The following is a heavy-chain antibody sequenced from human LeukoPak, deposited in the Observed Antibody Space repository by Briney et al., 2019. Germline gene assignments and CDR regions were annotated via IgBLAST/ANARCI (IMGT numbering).Heavy chain of an antibody. CDR3: ARWPSSGATNDY. J-gene: IGHJ4*02. CDR2: ISNYDGRT. CDR1: GYIFSNYG. V-gene: IGHV1-18*01. Sequence: GASVKVSCKASGYIFSNYGISWVRQAPGQGLEWMGWISNYDGRTNFAQNFQGRVTLTTDTSTSTAYMELRTLRSEDTAVYYCARWPSSGATNDYWGQGTLVTVSS. D-gene: IGHD1-26*01.